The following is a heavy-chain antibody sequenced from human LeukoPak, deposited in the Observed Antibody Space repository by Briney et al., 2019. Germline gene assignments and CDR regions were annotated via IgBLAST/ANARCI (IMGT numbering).Heavy chain of an antibody. CDR3: TRLEGVAYGMDV. CDR2: IRSKANTYAT. V-gene: IGHV3-73*01. Sequence: PGGSLKLSCAAYGFTFSGSAVHWVRQASGKGLEWVGRIRSKANTYATAYAASVKGRFTISRDDSKNTAYLQMNSLKTEDTAVYYCTRLEGVAYGMDVWGQGTTVTVSS. CDR1: GFTFSGSA. J-gene: IGHJ6*02.